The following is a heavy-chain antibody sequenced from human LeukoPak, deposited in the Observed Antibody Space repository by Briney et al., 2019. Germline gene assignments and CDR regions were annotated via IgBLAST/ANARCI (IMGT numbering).Heavy chain of an antibody. CDR2: IYPGDSDT. CDR3: AVRYSSGWTEFDY. D-gene: IGHD6-19*01. CDR1: GYIFSIYW. V-gene: IGHV5-51*01. J-gene: IGHJ4*02. Sequence: GESLKISCKGSGYIFSIYWIGWLRQMPGKGLEWMGIIYPGDSDTRYSPSFQGQVTISDDKSINTAYLQWISLKASDTAMYYCAVRYSSGWTEFDYWGQGTLVTVSS.